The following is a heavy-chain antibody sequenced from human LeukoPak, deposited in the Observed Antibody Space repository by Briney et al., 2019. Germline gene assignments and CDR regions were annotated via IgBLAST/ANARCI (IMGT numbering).Heavy chain of an antibody. CDR3: ARDPGYGLGVDYGDY. V-gene: IGHV3-66*01. Sequence: GGSLRLSCAASGFTVSGNYMSWVRQAPGKGLEWLSVIHRGGNTYYADSVKGRFTIPRDSSKNTVFLQMDSLRAEDTAVYYCARDPGYGLGVDYGDYWGQGTLVTVSS. CDR1: GFTVSGNY. J-gene: IGHJ4*02. CDR2: IHRGGNT. D-gene: IGHD3-10*01.